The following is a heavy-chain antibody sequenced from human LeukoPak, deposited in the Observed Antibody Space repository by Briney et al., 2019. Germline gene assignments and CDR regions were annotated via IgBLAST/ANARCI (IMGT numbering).Heavy chain of an antibody. CDR2: IFHSGNT. Sequence: KPSETLCLTCAVSGYSISSGYYWGWFRQPPGKGLEWIGCIFHSGNTYYNPSLKSRVSISVDTSKNHFSLKLTSVTAADSAVYYCARQGGSSSPYYYYYMDVWGKGTTVTVSS. CDR3: ARQGGSSSPYYYYYMDV. D-gene: IGHD6-13*01. J-gene: IGHJ6*03. CDR1: GYSISSGYY. V-gene: IGHV4-38-2*01.